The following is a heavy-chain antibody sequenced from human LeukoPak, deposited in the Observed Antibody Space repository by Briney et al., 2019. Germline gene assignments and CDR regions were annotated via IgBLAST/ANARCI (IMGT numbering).Heavy chain of an antibody. CDR1: GGSISGGGYS. V-gene: IGHV4-30-4*07. CDR2: IYYSGTT. CDR3: ARDRGGSDWNFHFDY. J-gene: IGHJ4*02. Sequence: SETLSLTCAVSGGSISGGGYSWSWIRQPPGKGLEWIGYIYYSGTTYYNPSLKSRVTISVDTSKNQFSLKLSSVTAADTAVYHCARDRGGSDWNFHFDYWGQGTLVTVSS. D-gene: IGHD1-7*01.